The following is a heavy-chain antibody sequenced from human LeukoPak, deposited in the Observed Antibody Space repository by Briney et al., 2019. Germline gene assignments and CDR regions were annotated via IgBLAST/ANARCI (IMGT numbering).Heavy chain of an antibody. CDR1: GGSISSYY. J-gene: IGHJ6*03. Sequence: PSETLSLTCTVSGGSISSYYWSWIRQPPGKGLEWIGYIYYSGSTNYNPSLKSRVTISVDTSKNQFSLKLSSVTAADTAVYYCARELIAVEGHYYYYYMDVWGKGTTVTVSS. CDR2: IYYSGST. D-gene: IGHD6-19*01. CDR3: ARELIAVEGHYYYYYMDV. V-gene: IGHV4-59*12.